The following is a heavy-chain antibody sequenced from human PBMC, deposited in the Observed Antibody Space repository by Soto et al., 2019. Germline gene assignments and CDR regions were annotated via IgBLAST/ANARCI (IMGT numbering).Heavy chain of an antibody. CDR3: ARGNRGYYDLWSGPNYFDY. CDR1: GYTFTSYD. CDR2: MNPNSGNT. Sequence: ASVKVSCKASGYTFTSYDINWVRQATGQGLEWMGWMNPNSGNTGYAQKFQGRVTMTRNTSISTAYMELSSLRSEDTAVYYCARGNRGYYDLWSGPNYFDYWGQGTLVTVSS. D-gene: IGHD3-3*01. V-gene: IGHV1-8*01. J-gene: IGHJ4*02.